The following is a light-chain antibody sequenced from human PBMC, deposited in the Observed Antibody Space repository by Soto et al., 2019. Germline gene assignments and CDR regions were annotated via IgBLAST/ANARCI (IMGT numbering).Light chain of an antibody. CDR2: GAS. V-gene: IGKV3-20*01. CDR3: QQYSNSWT. J-gene: IGKJ1*01. CDR1: QTVRSSY. Sequence: EIVLTQSPGTLSLSPGERATLSCRASQTVRSSYLAWYQQKPGQAPRLLIYGASSRATGIPDRFSGGGSGTVFTLTISRLEPEDFAVYYCQQYSNSWTFGQGTKVEI.